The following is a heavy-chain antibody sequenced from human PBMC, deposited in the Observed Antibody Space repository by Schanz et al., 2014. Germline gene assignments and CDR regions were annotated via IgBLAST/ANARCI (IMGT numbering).Heavy chain of an antibody. J-gene: IGHJ4*02. Sequence: QVQLVQSGAEVKKPGVSVKVSCKASGYTFTTYYIHWVRQAPGQGLEWMGRIIPILGITNVAQTFQDRVTITADKSTSTAYMELSSLRSEDTAVYYCARDGEAAAGCDYWGQGTLXTVSS. D-gene: IGHD6-13*01. CDR3: ARDGEAAAGCDY. CDR2: IIPILGIT. CDR1: GYTFTTYY. V-gene: IGHV1-69*09.